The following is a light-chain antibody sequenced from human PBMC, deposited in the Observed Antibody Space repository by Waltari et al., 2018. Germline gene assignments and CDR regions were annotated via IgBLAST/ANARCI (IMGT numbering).Light chain of an antibody. Sequence: DIVMTQSPPFLALSLGERATINCTCSHSVFYSSAENHYIAWYQQKPGRPLKLLIYGASTREARVPERFSGSGSGTHFTLTIDSLQAEDVAVYYCQQYYSAPPNTFGRGTKLDLK. CDR3: QQYYSAPPNT. CDR2: GAS. V-gene: IGKV4-1*01. CDR1: HSVFYSSAENHY. J-gene: IGKJ2*01.